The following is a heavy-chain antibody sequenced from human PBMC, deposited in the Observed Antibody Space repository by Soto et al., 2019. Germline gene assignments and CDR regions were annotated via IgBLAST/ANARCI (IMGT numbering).Heavy chain of an antibody. CDR2: IYPSYSYT. V-gene: IGHV5-51*01. J-gene: IGHJ4*02. D-gene: IGHD3-3*01. CDR1: GYNFQGYW. Sequence: PWESLKISCHSSGYNFQGYWIALGRQMPRKGLELIGIIYPSYSYTIYRPSFQGQVTISPSKSISSTYLQWDNLRASDIAMYYCARGGVSTRSFDYWGQGTPVTVSS. CDR3: ARGGVSTRSFDY.